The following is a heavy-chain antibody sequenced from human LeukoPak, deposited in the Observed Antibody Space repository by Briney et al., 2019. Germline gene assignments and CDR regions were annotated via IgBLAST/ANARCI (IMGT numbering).Heavy chain of an antibody. D-gene: IGHD5-12*01. Sequence: GGSLRLSCAASGFTFSSYGMNWVRQAPGKGLEWVSAISGGGGTTYYADSVEGRFTISRDNSKNTLFLQMNSLRAEDTAVYYCAKDREGLSSGYDLEYFDYWGQGTLVTVSS. CDR1: GFTFSSYG. CDR3: AKDREGLSSGYDLEYFDY. CDR2: ISGGGGTT. V-gene: IGHV3-23*01. J-gene: IGHJ4*02.